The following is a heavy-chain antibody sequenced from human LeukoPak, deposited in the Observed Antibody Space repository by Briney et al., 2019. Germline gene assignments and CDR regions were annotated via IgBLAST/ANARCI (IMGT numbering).Heavy chain of an antibody. CDR1: GFTFSSYG. J-gene: IGHJ6*04. V-gene: IGHV3-33*01. CDR2: IWYDGSSK. D-gene: IGHD3-3*01. CDR3: ARGGGLLRYYCHYGMDV. Sequence: PGGSLRLSCAASGFTFSSYGMHWVRQAPGKGLEWVAVIWYDGSSKYYGDSLKGRFTISRDNSKNTLYLQMFSLRAEDTAVYYCARGGGLLRYYCHYGMDVWGKGTTVTVSS.